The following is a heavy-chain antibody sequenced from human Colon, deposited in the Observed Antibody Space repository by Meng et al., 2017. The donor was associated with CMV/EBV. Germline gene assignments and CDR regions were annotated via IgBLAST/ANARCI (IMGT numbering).Heavy chain of an antibody. Sequence: SVTVSCKASGGTYVNSWVRQAPGQGLEWMGGFIPMINVTNYAQKFHDRVTITADKATGTAYMELSSLRSDDTAIYYCARGRLDCNSMSCHRYYLDDWGQGTLVTVSS. D-gene: IGHD2/OR15-2a*01. CDR3: ARGRLDCNSMSCHRYYLDD. CDR2: FIPMINVT. V-gene: IGHV1-69*10. J-gene: IGHJ4*02. CDR1: GGTYV.